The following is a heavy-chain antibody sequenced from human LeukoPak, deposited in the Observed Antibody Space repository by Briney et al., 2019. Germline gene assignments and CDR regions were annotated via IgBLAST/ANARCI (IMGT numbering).Heavy chain of an antibody. CDR2: ITVNSGNT. D-gene: IGHD3-10*01. J-gene: IGHJ6*03. V-gene: IGHV1-18*01. Sequence: ASVKVSCKASVYTFTNYAISWVRQAPGQGLEWMGWITVNSGNTRYTQNLQGRVTMTTDTSTNTAYMELRSLTPGDTAVYYWARGLGGERYYMDVWGKGTTVTVSS. CDR3: ARGLGGERYYMDV. CDR1: VYTFTNYA.